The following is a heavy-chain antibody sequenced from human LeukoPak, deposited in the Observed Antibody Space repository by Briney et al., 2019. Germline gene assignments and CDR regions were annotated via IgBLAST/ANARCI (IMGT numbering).Heavy chain of an antibody. J-gene: IGHJ3*02. V-gene: IGHV3-21*06. D-gene: IGHD1-26*01. CDR2: ISSSSSDI. CDR1: GFTFSYYS. Sequence: GGSLRLSCAASGFTFSYYSMNWVRQAPGKGLEWVSSISSSSSDIYSADSVKGRFTISRDNAKNSLYLQMNSLRAEDTAMYYCASDMVGATVAFDIWGQGTMVTVSS. CDR3: ASDMVGATVAFDI.